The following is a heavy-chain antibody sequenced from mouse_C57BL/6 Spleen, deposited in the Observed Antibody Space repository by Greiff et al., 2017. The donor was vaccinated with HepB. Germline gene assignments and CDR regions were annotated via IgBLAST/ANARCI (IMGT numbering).Heavy chain of an antibody. CDR3: ARDRREYDDYYAMDY. CDR1: GFTFSSYA. V-gene: IGHV5-4*01. J-gene: IGHJ4*01. D-gene: IGHD2-12*01. CDR2: ISDGGSYT. Sequence: EVKLVESGGGLVKPGGSLKLSCAASGFTFSSYAMSWVRQTPEKRLEWVATISDGGSYTYYPDNVKGRFTISRDNAKNNLYLQMSHLKSEDTAMYYDARDRREYDDYYAMDYWGQGTSVTVSS.